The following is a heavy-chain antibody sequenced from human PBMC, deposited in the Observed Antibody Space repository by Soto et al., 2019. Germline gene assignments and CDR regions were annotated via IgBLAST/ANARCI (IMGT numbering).Heavy chain of an antibody. Sequence: ASVKVSCKASGFTFTSSAVQWVRQARGQRLEWIGWIVVGSGNTNYAQKFQERVTITRDMSTSTAYMELSSLRSEDTAVYYCAAGIAARGYYYYYGMDVWGQGTTVTVSS. D-gene: IGHD6-6*01. CDR1: GFTFTSSA. CDR3: AAGIAARGYYYYYGMDV. CDR2: IVVGSGNT. V-gene: IGHV1-58*01. J-gene: IGHJ6*02.